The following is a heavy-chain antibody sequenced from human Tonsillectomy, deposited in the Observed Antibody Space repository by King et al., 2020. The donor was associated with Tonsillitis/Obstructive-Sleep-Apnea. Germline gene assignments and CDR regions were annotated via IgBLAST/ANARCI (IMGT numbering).Heavy chain of an antibody. V-gene: IGHV3-48*03. Sequence: QLVQSGGGLVQPGGSLRLSCAASGFTFSSYEMNWVRQAPGKGLEWVSYISSSRSTIYYADSVKGRFPISRDNAKNSLYLQMNSLRADDTAVYYCAGNLVAAPSMDYWGQGTLVTVSS. CDR2: ISSSRSTI. D-gene: IGHD1-26*01. CDR3: AGNLVAAPSMDY. J-gene: IGHJ4*02. CDR1: GFTFSSYE.